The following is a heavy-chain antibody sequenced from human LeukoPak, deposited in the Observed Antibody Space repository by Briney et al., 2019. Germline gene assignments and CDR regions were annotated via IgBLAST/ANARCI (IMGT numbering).Heavy chain of an antibody. Sequence: GESLKISCKDSGYRFTSYWIGWVRQMPGKGLEWMGIIYPDNSDTRYSPSFEGQVIISADKSISTAYLQWSSLKASDTAMYYCARLGQWPYNWFDPWGQGTLVTVSS. D-gene: IGHD6-19*01. CDR3: ARLGQWPYNWFDP. CDR1: GYRFTSYW. CDR2: IYPDNSDT. V-gene: IGHV5-51*01. J-gene: IGHJ5*02.